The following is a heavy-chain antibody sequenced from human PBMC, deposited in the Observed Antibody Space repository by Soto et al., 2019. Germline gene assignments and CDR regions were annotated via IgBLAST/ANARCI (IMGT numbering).Heavy chain of an antibody. Sequence: GGSLRLSCAASGFTFIIYAMHWVRQAPGKGLEWVAVISSDGSNKHYADSVKGRFTISRDNSKNTLYLQMNSPRHEDTAVYYCARPNSYGSGNWFDPWGHGTLVTVSS. CDR3: ARPNSYGSGNWFDP. CDR2: ISSDGSNK. CDR1: GFTFIIYA. V-gene: IGHV3-30-3*01. D-gene: IGHD3-10*01. J-gene: IGHJ5*02.